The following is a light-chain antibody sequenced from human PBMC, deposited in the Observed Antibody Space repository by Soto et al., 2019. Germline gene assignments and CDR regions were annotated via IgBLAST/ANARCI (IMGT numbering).Light chain of an antibody. CDR2: GAS. CDR1: QSVSSY. CDR3: QQYGTSLWT. V-gene: IGKV3-11*01. J-gene: IGKJ1*01. Sequence: EIVLTQSPAAVSLSPGERATLSCRASQSVSSYLAWYQQKPGQAPRLLIYGASSRATGIPDRFSGSGSGTEFTLTISSLQSEDFAVYYCQQYGTSLWTFGQGTKVDIK.